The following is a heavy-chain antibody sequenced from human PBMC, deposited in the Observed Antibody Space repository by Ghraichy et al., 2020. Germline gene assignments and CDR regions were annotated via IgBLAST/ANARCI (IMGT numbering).Heavy chain of an antibody. V-gene: IGHV3-66*02. CDR3: ARGGGYYYYYYGMDV. CDR1: GFTVSSNY. CDR2: IYSGGST. D-gene: IGHD3-16*01. J-gene: IGHJ6*02. Sequence: GGSLRLSCAASGFTVSSNYMSWVRQAPGKGLEWVSVIYSGGSTYYADSVKGRFTISRDNSKNTLYLQMNSLRAEDTAVYYCARGGGYYYYYYGMDVWGQGTTVTVSS.